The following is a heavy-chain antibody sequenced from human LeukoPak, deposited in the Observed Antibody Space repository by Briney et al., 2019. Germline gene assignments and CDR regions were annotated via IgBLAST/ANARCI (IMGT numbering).Heavy chain of an antibody. D-gene: IGHD2-15*01. CDR1: GGSFSGYY. CDR2: INHSGST. V-gene: IGHV4-34*01. J-gene: IGHJ3*02. CDR3: ARGGVVVVAAGDAFDI. Sequence: SETLSLTCAVYGGSFSGYYWSWIRQPPGKGLEWIGEINHSGSTNYNPSLKSRVTISVDTSKNQFSLKLSSVTAADTAVYYCARGGVVVVAAGDAFDIWGQGTMVTVSS.